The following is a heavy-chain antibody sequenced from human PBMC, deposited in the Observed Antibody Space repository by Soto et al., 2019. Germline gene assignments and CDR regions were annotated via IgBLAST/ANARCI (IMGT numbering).Heavy chain of an antibody. CDR2: IYAGGST. D-gene: IGHD5-18*01. J-gene: IGHJ3*02. Sequence: PGESLKISCATSGFTVSNIYVTWVRQAPGKGLEWVSVIYAGGSTYYADSVKGRFTLSRDNFKTTFYLQMNNLRPEDTAVYYCAHSWLTPRAFDIWGQGTSVTVSS. CDR3: AHSWLTPRAFDI. CDR1: GFTVSNIY. V-gene: IGHV3-66*01.